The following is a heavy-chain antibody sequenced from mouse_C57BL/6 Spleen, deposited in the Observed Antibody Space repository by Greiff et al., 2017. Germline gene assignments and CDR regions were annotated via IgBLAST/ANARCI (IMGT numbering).Heavy chain of an antibody. J-gene: IGHJ4*01. CDR3: ARKEGHDYEGYAMDY. V-gene: IGHV5-12*01. Sequence: EVKLVESGGGLVQPGGSLKLSCAASGFTFSDYYMYWVRQTPEKRLEWVAYISNGGGSTYYPDTVKGRFTISRDNAKNTLYLQMSRLKSEDTAMYYCARKEGHDYEGYAMDYWVQGTSVTVAS. CDR2: ISNGGGST. D-gene: IGHD2-4*01. CDR1: GFTFSDYY.